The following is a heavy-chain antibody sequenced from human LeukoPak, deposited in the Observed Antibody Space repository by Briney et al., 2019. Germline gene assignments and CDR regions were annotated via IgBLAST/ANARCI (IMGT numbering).Heavy chain of an antibody. D-gene: IGHD6-19*01. Sequence: PGGSLRLSCAASGFTFSSYAMHWVRQAPGKGLEWVAVISYDGSNKYYADSVKGRFTISRDNSKNTLYLQMNSLRAEDTAVYYCARDRPLDAVAGIFDYWGQGTLVTVSS. J-gene: IGHJ4*02. V-gene: IGHV3-30-3*01. CDR2: ISYDGSNK. CDR3: ARDRPLDAVAGIFDY. CDR1: GFTFSSYA.